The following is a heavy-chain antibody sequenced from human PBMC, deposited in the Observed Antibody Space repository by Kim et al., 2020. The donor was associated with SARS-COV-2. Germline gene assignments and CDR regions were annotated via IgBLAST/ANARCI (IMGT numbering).Heavy chain of an antibody. CDR2: ISSSGSTI. J-gene: IGHJ3*02. V-gene: IGHV3-48*03. D-gene: IGHD2-2*01. CDR3: AGDQSDIVVVPAATI. Sequence: GGSLRLSCAASGFTFSSYEMNWVRQAPGKGLEWVSYISSSGSTIYYADSVKGRFTISRDNAKNSLYLQMNSLRAEDTAVYYCAGDQSDIVVVPAATIWGQGTMVTVSS. CDR1: GFTFSSYE.